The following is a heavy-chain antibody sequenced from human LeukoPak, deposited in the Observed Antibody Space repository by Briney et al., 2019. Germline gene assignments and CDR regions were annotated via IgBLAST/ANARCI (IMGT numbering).Heavy chain of an antibody. V-gene: IGHV1-3*01. CDR2: INAGNGNT. CDR3: ARDRELFPNWFDP. D-gene: IGHD3-10*01. J-gene: IGHJ5*02. Sequence: VASVKVSCKASGYTFTSYAMHWVRQAPAQRLEWMGWINAGNGNTKYSQKLQGRVTITRDTSASTAYMELSSLRSEDTAVYYCARDRELFPNWFDPWGQGTLVTVSS. CDR1: GYTFTSYA.